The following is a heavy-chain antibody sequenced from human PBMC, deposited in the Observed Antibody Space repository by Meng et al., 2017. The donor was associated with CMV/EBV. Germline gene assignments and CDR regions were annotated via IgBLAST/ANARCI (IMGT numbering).Heavy chain of an antibody. CDR1: GDSVSSNSAA. Sequence: SETLSLTCAISGDSVSSNSAAWNCIRQSPSRGLEWLGRTYYRSKWYNDYAVSVKSRITINPDTSKNQFSLQLNSVTPEDTAVYYCARALAVAGRRDFDYWGQGTLVTVSS. V-gene: IGHV6-1*01. J-gene: IGHJ4*02. CDR3: ARALAVAGRRDFDY. D-gene: IGHD6-19*01. CDR2: TYYRSKWYN.